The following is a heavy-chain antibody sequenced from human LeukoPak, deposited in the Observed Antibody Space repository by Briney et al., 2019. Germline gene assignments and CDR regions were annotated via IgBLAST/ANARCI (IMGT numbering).Heavy chain of an antibody. Sequence: SETLSLTCAVYGGSFSGYYWSWIRQPPGKGLEWIGEIKHSGSTNYNPSLKSRVTISVDTSKNQFSLKLSSVTAADTAVYYCARVEWELLTDWGQGTLVTVSS. CDR2: IKHSGST. CDR1: GGSFSGYY. CDR3: ARVEWELLTD. D-gene: IGHD1-26*01. J-gene: IGHJ4*02. V-gene: IGHV4-34*01.